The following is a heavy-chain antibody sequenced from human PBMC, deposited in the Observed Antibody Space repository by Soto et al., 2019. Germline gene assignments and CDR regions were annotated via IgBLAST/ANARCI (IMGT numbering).Heavy chain of an antibody. D-gene: IGHD1-26*01. J-gene: IGHJ4*02. V-gene: IGHV4-39*01. Sequence: QLQLQESGPGLVKPSETLSLTCTVSGYSISTNNYYWGWIRQPPGKGLEWIGSISYIGDTYYNPSLRGRVTISVDTSKNQFSLRLSSVTAADTAVYYCATVGGSYLAIPSGYWRQGTLVTVPS. CDR1: GYSISTNNYY. CDR2: ISYIGDT. CDR3: ATVGGSYLAIPSGY.